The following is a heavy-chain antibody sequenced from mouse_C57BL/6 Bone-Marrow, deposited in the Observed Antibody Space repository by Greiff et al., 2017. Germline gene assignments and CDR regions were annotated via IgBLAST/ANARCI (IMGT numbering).Heavy chain of an antibody. CDR2: IYPTSGRT. CDR3: ARSGPRGRSFDY. D-gene: IGHD3-1*01. V-gene: IGHV1-55*01. Sequence: QVQLQQPGAELVKPGASVKMSCKASGYTFTSYWITWVKQRPGQGLEWIGDIYPTSGRTNYNEKFKSKAILTVDNSSNTAYMQLSSLTSEDSAVFYWARSGPRGRSFDYWGQGTTLTVSS. CDR1: GYTFTSYW. J-gene: IGHJ2*01.